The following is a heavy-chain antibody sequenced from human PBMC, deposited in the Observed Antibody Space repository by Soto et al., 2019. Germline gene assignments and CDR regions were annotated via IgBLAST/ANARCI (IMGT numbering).Heavy chain of an antibody. V-gene: IGHV5-51*01. J-gene: IGHJ6*02. CDR2: IYPGDSDT. Sequence: WESLKITWTSSGDSFTRYWIGWVRQMPGKGLEWMGIIYPGDSDTRYSPSFQGQVTISADKSISTAYLQWSSLKASDTAMYYCARQAYYYDSGAYYGMDVWGQGTTFTVSS. CDR3: ARQAYYYDSGAYYGMDV. CDR1: GDSFTRYW. D-gene: IGHD3-22*01.